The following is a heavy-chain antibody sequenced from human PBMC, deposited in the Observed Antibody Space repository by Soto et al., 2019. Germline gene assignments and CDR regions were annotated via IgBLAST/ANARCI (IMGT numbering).Heavy chain of an antibody. Sequence: ESGGGLVQPGRSLRLSCTASGFTFGDYAMSWVRQAPGKGLEWEGFIRSKAYGGTTEYAASVKGRFTISRDDSKSIAYLQMNSLKTEDTAVYYCTREVGGYFDYWGQGTLVTVSS. CDR1: GFTFGDYA. CDR2: IRSKAYGGTT. CDR3: TREVGGYFDY. J-gene: IGHJ4*02. V-gene: IGHV3-49*04. D-gene: IGHD2-15*01.